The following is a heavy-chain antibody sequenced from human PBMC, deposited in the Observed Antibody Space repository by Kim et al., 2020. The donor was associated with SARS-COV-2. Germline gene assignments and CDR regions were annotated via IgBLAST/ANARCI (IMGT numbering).Heavy chain of an antibody. Sequence: PGGSLRLSCAASGFTFSSYAMSWVRQAPGKGLEWVSAISGSGGSTYYADSVKGRFTISRDNSKNTLYLQMNSLRAEDTAVYYCAKVRTGSSSWSTKGYFDYWGQGTLVTVSS. CDR1: GFTFSSYA. J-gene: IGHJ4*02. D-gene: IGHD6-13*01. V-gene: IGHV3-23*01. CDR3: AKVRTGSSSWSTKGYFDY. CDR2: ISGSGGST.